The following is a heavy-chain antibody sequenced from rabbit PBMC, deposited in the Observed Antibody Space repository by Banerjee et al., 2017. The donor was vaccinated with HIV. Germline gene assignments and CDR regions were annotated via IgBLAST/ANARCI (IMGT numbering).Heavy chain of an antibody. V-gene: IGHV1S40*01. D-gene: IGHD6-1*01. Sequence: QSLEESGGDLVKPGASLTLTCKTSGFTLINYWICWVRQAPGKGLEWIACINTSSGNTVYASWAKGRFTISKTSSTTVTLQMTSLTAADTATYFCARDNGYAIDLWGQGTLVTVS. J-gene: IGHJ3*01. CDR3: ARDNGYAIDL. CDR1: GFTLINYW. CDR2: INTSSGNT.